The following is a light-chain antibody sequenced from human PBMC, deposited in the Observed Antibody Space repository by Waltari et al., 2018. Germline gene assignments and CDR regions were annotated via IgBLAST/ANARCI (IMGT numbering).Light chain of an antibody. CDR2: TAS. CDR1: QGISSY. Sequence: DIQLTQSPSFLSASVGDRVTITCRASQGISSYLAWYQQKPGKAPKLLMYTASTLQSGVPSRFSGSGSGTDFTLTISSLQPEDFATYYCQQHNSYPVTFGQGTKLEIK. V-gene: IGKV1-9*01. CDR3: QQHNSYPVT. J-gene: IGKJ2*01.